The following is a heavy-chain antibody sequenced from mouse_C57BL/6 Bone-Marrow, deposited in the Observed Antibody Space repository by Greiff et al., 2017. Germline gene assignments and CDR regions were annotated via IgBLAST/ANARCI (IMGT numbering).Heavy chain of an antibody. J-gene: IGHJ3*01. V-gene: IGHV1-59*01. Sequence: QVQLQQPGAELVRPGTSVKLSCKASGYTFTSYWMHWVKQRPGQGLEWIGVIDPSDSYTNYNQKFKGKATLTVDPSSSTAYMQLSSLTSEDSAVYYCARSGYYGSSFFDYWGQGTLVTVSA. CDR2: IDPSDSYT. D-gene: IGHD1-1*01. CDR1: GYTFTSYW. CDR3: ARSGYYGSSFFDY.